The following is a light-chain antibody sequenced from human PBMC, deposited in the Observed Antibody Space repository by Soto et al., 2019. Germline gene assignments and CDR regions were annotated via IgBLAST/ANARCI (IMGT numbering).Light chain of an antibody. CDR2: GAS. CDR3: QKYNNWPPIT. J-gene: IGKJ5*01. V-gene: IGKV3-15*01. Sequence: EIVITQPPAILTMAPGERATVSYRASQSVSSTLAWYQQRPGQAPRLLSYGASNRATGIPDRFSGSGSGTEFTLAISRLQSEDFAVYYCQKYNNWPPITVGQGTRLEIK. CDR1: QSVSST.